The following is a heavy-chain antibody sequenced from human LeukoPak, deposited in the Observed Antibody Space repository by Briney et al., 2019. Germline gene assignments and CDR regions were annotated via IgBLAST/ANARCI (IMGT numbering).Heavy chain of an antibody. CDR3: ARGAREWYQFDY. D-gene: IGHD2-2*01. Sequence: SETLSLTCAVSGYSISSGYYWGWIRPPPGKGLEWIGSIYHSGRTYYNPSLKRRVTISVDTSKNQFSLKLSSVTAADTAVYYCARGAREWYQFDYWGQGTLVTVSS. J-gene: IGHJ4*02. V-gene: IGHV4-38-2*01. CDR2: IYHSGRT. CDR1: GYSISSGYY.